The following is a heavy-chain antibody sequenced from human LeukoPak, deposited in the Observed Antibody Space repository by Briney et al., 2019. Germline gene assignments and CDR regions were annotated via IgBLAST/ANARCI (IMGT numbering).Heavy chain of an antibody. J-gene: IGHJ4*02. CDR3: ARDHHSSGWYPFDY. CDR1: GFTYSSYS. V-gene: IGHV3-21*01. D-gene: IGHD6-19*01. Sequence: GGSLRLSCAASGFTYSSYSMNWVRQAPGKGLEWVSSISSSSSYIYYADSVKGRFTIFRDNAKNSLYLQMNSLRAEDTAVYYCARDHHSSGWYPFDYWGQGTLVTVSS. CDR2: ISSSSSYI.